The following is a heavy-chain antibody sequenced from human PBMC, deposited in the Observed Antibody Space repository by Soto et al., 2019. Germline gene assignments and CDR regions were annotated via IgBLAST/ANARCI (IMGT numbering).Heavy chain of an antibody. J-gene: IGHJ5*02. CDR2: ISAYNGNT. V-gene: IGHV1-18*01. CDR3: ARRFENLDDGDDWFDP. Sequence: QVQLVQSGAEVKKPGASVKVSCKASGYTFTSYGISWVRQAPGQGLEWMGWISAYNGNTNYAQKLQGRVTMTTDTSTSTAYMELRSRRSDDTAVYYCARRFENLDDGDDWFDPWGQGTLVTVSS. D-gene: IGHD4-17*01. CDR1: GYTFTSYG.